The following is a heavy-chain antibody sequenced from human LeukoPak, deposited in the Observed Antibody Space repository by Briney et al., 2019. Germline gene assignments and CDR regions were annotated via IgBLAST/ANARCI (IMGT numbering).Heavy chain of an antibody. Sequence: TGGSLRLSCEASGLTFSNSWMHWVRQAPGKGLEWVAVISYDGSNKYHADSVKGRFTISRDNSKSTLYLQMNSLRPEDTAVYYCARGSSFDYWGQGTLVTVPS. V-gene: IGHV3-30*03. CDR2: ISYDGSNK. D-gene: IGHD6-13*01. CDR1: GLTFSNSW. CDR3: ARGSSFDY. J-gene: IGHJ4*02.